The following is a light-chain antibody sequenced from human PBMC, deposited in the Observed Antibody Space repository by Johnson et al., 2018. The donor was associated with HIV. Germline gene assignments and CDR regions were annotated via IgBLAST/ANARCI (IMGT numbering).Light chain of an antibody. CDR2: DNN. CDR1: SSNIGNNY. Sequence: QSVLSQPPSVSAAPGQKVTISCSGSSSNIGNNYVSWYQQLPGTAPKLLIYDNNKQPSGIPDRFYGSKSGTSATLGITGLQTGDEANYYCGTWDSSLYAYVFGTGTKVTAL. CDR3: GTWDSSLYAYV. J-gene: IGLJ1*01. V-gene: IGLV1-51*01.